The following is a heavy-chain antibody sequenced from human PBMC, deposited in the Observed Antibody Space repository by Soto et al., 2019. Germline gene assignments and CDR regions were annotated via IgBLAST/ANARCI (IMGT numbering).Heavy chain of an antibody. D-gene: IGHD3-22*01. CDR2: IYYDGTT. Sequence: SETLSLTCNVSSGSISSTSYYWAWIRQPPGKGLEWIGAIYYDGTTYYTEPLKSRVSISVDTSKNQFSLKLNSVTAADTAVYFCARQGRNTKIVLVKHYAADFWGQGTLVTVSS. V-gene: IGHV4-39*01. CDR3: ARQGRNTKIVLVKHYAADF. J-gene: IGHJ4*02. CDR1: SGSISSTSYY.